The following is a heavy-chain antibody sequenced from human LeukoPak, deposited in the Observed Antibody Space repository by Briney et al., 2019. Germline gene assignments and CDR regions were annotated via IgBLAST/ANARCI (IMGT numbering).Heavy chain of an antibody. CDR1: GGAISSYY. Sequence: PSETLSLPCAVSGGAISSYYWGWIRQPPGKGLEWIGYINYSGSSNHNPSLKSRVTISVDTSKNQFSLKLSSVTAADTAVYYCARGTIAMAGILDCWGQGTLVTVSS. J-gene: IGHJ4*02. CDR3: ARGTIAMAGILDC. CDR2: INYSGSS. V-gene: IGHV4-59*01. D-gene: IGHD6-19*01.